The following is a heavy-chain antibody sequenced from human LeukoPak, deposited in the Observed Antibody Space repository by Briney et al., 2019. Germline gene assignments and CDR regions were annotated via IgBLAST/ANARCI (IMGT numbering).Heavy chain of an antibody. J-gene: IGHJ4*02. Sequence: PSETLSLTCTVSGVSISSYNWSWIRQPAGKGLEWIGRIYTSGSTNYNPSLKSRVTMSVDTSKNQFSLKLSSVTAADTAVYYCARDRRSIAAAGNWYFDYWGQGTLVTVSS. D-gene: IGHD6-13*01. V-gene: IGHV4-4*07. CDR1: GVSISSYN. CDR2: IYTSGST. CDR3: ARDRRSIAAAGNWYFDY.